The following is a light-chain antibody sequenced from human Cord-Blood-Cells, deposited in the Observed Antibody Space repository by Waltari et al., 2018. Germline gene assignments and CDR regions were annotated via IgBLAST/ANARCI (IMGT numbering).Light chain of an antibody. CDR1: SSHIGSNY. V-gene: IGLV1-47*01. J-gene: IGLJ7*01. CDR2: WNN. Sequence: QSVLTQPPSASGTPGQRVTISCSGSSSHIGSNYVYWYQQLPETAPKLRIYWNNHRPSGVPDRFSGSKSGTSASLSISGLRSEDEADDYCAAWDDSLSVAVFGGGTQLTVL. CDR3: AAWDDSLSVAV.